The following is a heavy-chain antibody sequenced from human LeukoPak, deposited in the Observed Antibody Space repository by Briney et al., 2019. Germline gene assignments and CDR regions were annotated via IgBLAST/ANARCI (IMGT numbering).Heavy chain of an antibody. CDR3: ARIVDIVATKPIDW. Sequence: GASVKVSCKASGYTFTGYYMHWLRRAPGQGLEWMGWINPNSGGTNYAQKFQGRVTMTRDTFISTAYMELSRLKSDDTAVYYCARIVDIVATKPIDWGGQGTLATVSA. J-gene: IGHJ4*02. CDR2: INPNSGGT. D-gene: IGHD5-12*01. CDR1: GYTFTGYY. V-gene: IGHV1-2*02.